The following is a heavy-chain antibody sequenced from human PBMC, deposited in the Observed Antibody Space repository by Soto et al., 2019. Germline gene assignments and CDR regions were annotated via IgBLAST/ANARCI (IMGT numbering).Heavy chain of an antibody. V-gene: IGHV3-23*01. Sequence: LSCAASGFTCSSYDMSWVRQAPGKGLEWVSAISGSGGRTYYADHVKGRFTIARDNSKNTLYLQMNSLRAEDTALQYCAKANGDYGPKYFQHWGQGTLVTVSS. D-gene: IGHD4-17*01. J-gene: IGHJ1*01. CDR1: GFTCSSYD. CDR3: AKANGDYGPKYFQH. CDR2: ISGSGGRT.